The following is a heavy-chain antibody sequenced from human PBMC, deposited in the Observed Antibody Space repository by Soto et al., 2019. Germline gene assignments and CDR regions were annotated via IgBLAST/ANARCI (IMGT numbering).Heavy chain of an antibody. J-gene: IGHJ5*02. D-gene: IGHD2-8*01. CDR2: VRGNSYGA. CDR1: GFMFENYA. Sequence: GGSLRLSCAASGFMFENYAMIWVRQAPGKGLEWVATVRGNSYGAYYADSVRGRFIISRDNSKNTMSLQLNNLRDDDTAIYYCAKGKSENGVDWLDPWGPGTLVTSPQ. CDR3: AKGKSENGVDWLDP. V-gene: IGHV3-23*01.